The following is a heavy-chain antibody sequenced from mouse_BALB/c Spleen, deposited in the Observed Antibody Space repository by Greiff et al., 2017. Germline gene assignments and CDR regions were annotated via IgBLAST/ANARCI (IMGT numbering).Heavy chain of an antibody. J-gene: IGHJ4*01. CDR2: ISSGGSYT. CDR1: GFSFSSYS. CDR3: TSDLSAMNNAMDY. V-gene: IGHV5-6-4*01. Sequence: EVNVVESGGGLVKPGGSLKLSCAASGFSFSSYSMSWVRQTPEKRLEWVATISSGGSYTYYPDSVKGRFTISRDNAKNTLYLQMSSLKSEDTAMYYCTSDLSAMNNAMDYWGQGTSVTVSS. D-gene: IGHD2-4*01.